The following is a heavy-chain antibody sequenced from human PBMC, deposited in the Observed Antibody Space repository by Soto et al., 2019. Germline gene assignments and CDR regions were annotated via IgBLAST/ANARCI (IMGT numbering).Heavy chain of an antibody. CDR3: ARAWDYYYYGMDV. CDR2: IIPIFGTA. J-gene: IGHJ6*02. CDR1: GGTFSSYA. V-gene: IGHV1-69*13. Sequence: SVKFSCKASGGTFSSYAISWVRQAPGQGLEWMGGIIPIFGTANYAQKFQGRVTITADESTSTAYMELSSLRSEDTAVYYCARAWDYYYYGMDVWGQGTTVTVSS.